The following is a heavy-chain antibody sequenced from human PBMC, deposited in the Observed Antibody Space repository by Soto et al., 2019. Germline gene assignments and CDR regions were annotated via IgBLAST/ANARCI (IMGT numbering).Heavy chain of an antibody. D-gene: IGHD2-2*01. CDR1: GGSISGGPYY. Sequence: QVQLQESGPGLVKPSQTLSLTCTVSGGSISGGPYYWTWIRQHPGSGLEWIGYIYYTGSTYYNPSLKSGVIMSVDTSNNQLSLKLSSVTAADTAVYFCARVSGIVVVPTAKDPHYYYMDVWGKGTTVT. CDR2: IYYTGST. V-gene: IGHV4-31*03. J-gene: IGHJ6*03. CDR3: ARVSGIVVVPTAKDPHYYYMDV.